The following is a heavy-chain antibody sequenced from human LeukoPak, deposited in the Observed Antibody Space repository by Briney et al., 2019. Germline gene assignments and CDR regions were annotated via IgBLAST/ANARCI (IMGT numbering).Heavy chain of an antibody. CDR3: ARDSATQWLVSHDAFDI. Sequence: SETLSLTCTVSGGSISSSSYYWGWIRQPPGKGLEWIGSIYYSGSTYYNPSLKSRVTISVDTSKNQFSLKLSSVTAADTAVYYCARDSATQWLVSHDAFDIWGQGTMVTVSS. CDR1: GGSISSSSYY. D-gene: IGHD6-19*01. V-gene: IGHV4-39*07. CDR2: IYYSGST. J-gene: IGHJ3*02.